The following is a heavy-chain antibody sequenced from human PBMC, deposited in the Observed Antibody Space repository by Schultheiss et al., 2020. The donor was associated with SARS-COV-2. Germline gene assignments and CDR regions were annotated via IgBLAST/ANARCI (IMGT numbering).Heavy chain of an antibody. CDR3: ARKRYSGWHNLDY. J-gene: IGHJ4*02. CDR2: ISSSSSTI. D-gene: IGHD6-19*01. Sequence: GGSLRLSCAASGFTFSSYSMNWVRQAPGKGLEWVSYISSSSSTIYYADSVKGRFTISRDNSKNTLYLQMNSLRAEDTAVYYCARKRYSGWHNLDYWGQGTLVTVSS. V-gene: IGHV3-48*01. CDR1: GFTFSSYS.